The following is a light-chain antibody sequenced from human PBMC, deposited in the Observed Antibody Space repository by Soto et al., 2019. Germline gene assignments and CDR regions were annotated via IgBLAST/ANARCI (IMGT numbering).Light chain of an antibody. CDR2: DAS. V-gene: IGKV1-5*01. J-gene: IGKJ2*01. CDR1: QSISSW. CDR3: QQYNSYSRT. Sequence: DIQMTQSPSTLSASVGDRVTITCRASQSISSWLPWYQQKPGKAPKLLINDASSLESGAPSRFSGSGSGSDFPLTISSVQPDDFATYYGQQYNSYSRTFGQGTKLEIK.